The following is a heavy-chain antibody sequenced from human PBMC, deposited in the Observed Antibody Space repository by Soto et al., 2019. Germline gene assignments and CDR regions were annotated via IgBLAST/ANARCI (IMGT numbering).Heavy chain of an antibody. J-gene: IGHJ4*02. CDR1: GYTFTTHY. Sequence: QVQLVQSGTEVKKPGASVKVSCKASGYTFTTHYMHWVRQAPGQGLEWMGIINPSGGRTTYALKFQGRVTMTSDTSTNTVYVELTSLRSEDTAIYFCARAGENYGSGTFSPPLRYYFNSWGQGTLVTVSS. D-gene: IGHD3-10*01. CDR2: INPSGGRT. CDR3: ARAGENYGSGTFSPPLRYYFNS. V-gene: IGHV1-46*01.